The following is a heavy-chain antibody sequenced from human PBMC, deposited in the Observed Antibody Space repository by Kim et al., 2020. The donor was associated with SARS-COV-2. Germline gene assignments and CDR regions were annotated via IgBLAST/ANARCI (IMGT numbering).Heavy chain of an antibody. CDR2: INHSGST. D-gene: IGHD3-22*01. CDR1: GGSFSGYY. CDR3: ARGPMKPVGYDSSGYYHDY. Sequence: SETLSLTCAVYGGSFSGYYWSWIRQPPGKGLEWIGEINHSGSTNYNPSLKSRVTISVDTSKNQFSLKLSSVTAADTAVYYCARGPMKPVGYDSSGYYHDYWGQGTLVTVSS. J-gene: IGHJ4*02. V-gene: IGHV4-34*01.